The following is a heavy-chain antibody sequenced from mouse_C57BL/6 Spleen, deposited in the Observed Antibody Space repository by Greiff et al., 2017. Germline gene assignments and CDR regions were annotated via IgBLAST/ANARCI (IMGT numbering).Heavy chain of an antibody. CDR1: GYSITSGYY. CDR2: ISYDGSN. D-gene: IGHD2-3*01. J-gene: IGHJ2*01. CDR3: ARGVTGIGFDY. Sequence: EVKLQESGPGLVKPSQSLSLTCSVTGYSITSGYYWNWIRQFPGNKLEWMGYISYDGSNNYNPSLKNRISITRDTSKNQFFLKLNSVTTEDTATYYCARGVTGIGFDYWGQGTTLTVSS. V-gene: IGHV3-6*01.